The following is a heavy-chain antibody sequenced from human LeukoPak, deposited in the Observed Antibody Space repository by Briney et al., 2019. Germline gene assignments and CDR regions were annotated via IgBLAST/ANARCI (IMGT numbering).Heavy chain of an antibody. CDR3: AKHHYSSSRDYFDY. CDR2: IWYDGSNK. Sequence: GGSLRLSCAASGFTFSSYGMHWVRQAPGKGLEWVAVIWYDGSNKYYADSVKGRFIISRDNSRNTLFLQMNSLRAEDTAVYYCAKHHYSSSRDYFDYWGQGTLVTVSS. D-gene: IGHD6-13*01. CDR1: GFTFSSYG. J-gene: IGHJ4*02. V-gene: IGHV3-33*06.